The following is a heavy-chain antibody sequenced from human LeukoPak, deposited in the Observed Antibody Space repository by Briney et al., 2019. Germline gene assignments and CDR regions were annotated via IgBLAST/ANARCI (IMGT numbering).Heavy chain of an antibody. CDR2: ISSSGSTI. V-gene: IGHV3-48*03. Sequence: PGGSLRLSCAASGFTFSSYEMNWVRQAPGKGLEWVSYISSSGSTIYYADSVKGRFTISRDNAKNSLYLQMNSLRAEDTAVYYCARDRGSGIAVAFDYWGQGTLVTVFS. CDR1: GFTFSSYE. CDR3: ARDRGSGIAVAFDY. D-gene: IGHD6-19*01. J-gene: IGHJ4*02.